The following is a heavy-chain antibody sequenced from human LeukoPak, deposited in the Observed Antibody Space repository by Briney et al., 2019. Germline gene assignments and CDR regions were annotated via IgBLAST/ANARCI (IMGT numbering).Heavy chain of an antibody. CDR3: ARDSPYDY. CDR1: GFTVSSNY. CDR2: IYSGGST. Sequence: GGSLRLSSAASGFTVSSNYMSWVRQAPGKGLEWVSVIYSGGSTYYADSVKGRFTISRDNSKNTLYLQMNSLRAEDTAVYYCARDSPYDYWGQGTLVTVSS. V-gene: IGHV3-66*01. J-gene: IGHJ4*02.